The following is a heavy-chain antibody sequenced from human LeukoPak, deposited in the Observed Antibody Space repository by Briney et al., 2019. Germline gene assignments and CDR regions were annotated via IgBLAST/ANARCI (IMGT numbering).Heavy chain of an antibody. Sequence: ASVKVSCKASGYTFTSYGISRVRQAPGQGLEWMGWIDAYNGNTNYAQKLQGRVTITTDTSTSTAYMELRSLRSDDTAVYYCARRAPGILTGYSSYYFDYWGQGTLVTVSS. CDR1: GYTFTSYG. CDR2: IDAYNGNT. J-gene: IGHJ4*02. V-gene: IGHV1-18*04. D-gene: IGHD3-9*01. CDR3: ARRAPGILTGYSSYYFDY.